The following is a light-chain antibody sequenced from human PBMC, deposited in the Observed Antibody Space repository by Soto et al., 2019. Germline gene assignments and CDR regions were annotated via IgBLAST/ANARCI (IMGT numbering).Light chain of an antibody. Sequence: EVVLTQSPATLSLSPGQRATLSCRTSESVDIYLAWYQQRPGQAPRLLIYDASNRATGIPDRFSGSGSGTDFTLTISSLEPEDFAVYYCQQRKTWPPLTFGGGTRLEI. J-gene: IGKJ4*01. V-gene: IGKV3-11*01. CDR2: DAS. CDR1: ESVDIY. CDR3: QQRKTWPPLT.